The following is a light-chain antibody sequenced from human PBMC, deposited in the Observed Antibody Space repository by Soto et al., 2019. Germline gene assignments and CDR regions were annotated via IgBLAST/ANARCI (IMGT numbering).Light chain of an antibody. V-gene: IGLV2-14*01. Sequence: QSALTQPASVSDSPGQSITISCTGTSSDVGGSNHVSWYQQHPGKAPKLMIYDVTNRPSGVSHRFSGSKSGSTASLIISGLQAEDEADYYCSSFTISRNTVIFGGGTKLTVL. J-gene: IGLJ2*01. CDR1: SSDVGGSNH. CDR3: SSFTISRNTVI. CDR2: DVT.